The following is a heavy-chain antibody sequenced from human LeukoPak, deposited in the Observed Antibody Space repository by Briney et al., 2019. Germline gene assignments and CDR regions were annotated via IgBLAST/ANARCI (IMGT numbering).Heavy chain of an antibody. Sequence: SSQTLSLTCTVSGGSISSGGYHWSWIRQHPGKGLQWIGYIYVSGSTYYNPSLKSRVSISADTSKNQFSLKLSSVTAADTAVYFCARGYYDGSGYYSPPDSWGQGTLVTVSS. J-gene: IGHJ4*02. V-gene: IGHV4-31*03. CDR2: IYVSGST. CDR3: ARGYYDGSGYYSPPDS. D-gene: IGHD3-22*01. CDR1: GGSISSGGYH.